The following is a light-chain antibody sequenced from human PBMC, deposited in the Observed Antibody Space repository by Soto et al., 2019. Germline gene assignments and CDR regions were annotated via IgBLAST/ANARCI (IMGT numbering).Light chain of an antibody. Sequence: QSVLIQPPSASGTPGQRVTISCSGSSSKIGSHTVNWYQQLPGTAPKLLIYNNNQRPSGVPDRFSGSESGTSASLAISGLQSEDEADYYCAAWDDSLNNMVFGGGTKLTVL. CDR3: AAWDDSLNNMV. CDR2: NNN. CDR1: SSKIGSHT. V-gene: IGLV1-44*01. J-gene: IGLJ2*01.